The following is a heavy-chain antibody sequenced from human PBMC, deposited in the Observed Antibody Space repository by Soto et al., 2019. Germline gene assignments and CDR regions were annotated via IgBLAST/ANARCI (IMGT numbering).Heavy chain of an antibody. Sequence: QVQLQESGPGLVTPSQTLSLTCTVSGGSISSGGYYWSWIRQHPGKGLEWIGYIYYSGTTYYNPSLKTRVTITVVTSKNQFTVTLSSVTAADTAVYYCARDGLCFGEIHSFDIWCRGTMNTVST. J-gene: IGHJ3*02. CDR2: IYYSGTT. CDR3: ARDGLCFGEIHSFDI. V-gene: IGHV4-31*03. CDR1: GGSISSGGYY. D-gene: IGHD3-10*01.